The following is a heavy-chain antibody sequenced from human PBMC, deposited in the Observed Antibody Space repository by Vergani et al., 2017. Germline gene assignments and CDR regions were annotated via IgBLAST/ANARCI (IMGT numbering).Heavy chain of an antibody. J-gene: IGHJ5*02. V-gene: IGHV4-59*01. D-gene: IGHD3-10*01. CDR2: MYHRGST. CDR1: GGSMSGYY. CDR3: GRVENFYCLGSRLLDL. Sequence: QVRLQESGPGLVKPSETLSLTCSVSGGSMSGYYWSWIRQPPGKELEWIGYMYHRGSTTYNPSLETRVTIAGDTSKSQFSLKLNSVTAADTAVYYCGRVENFYCLGSRLLDLWGQGILVTVSS.